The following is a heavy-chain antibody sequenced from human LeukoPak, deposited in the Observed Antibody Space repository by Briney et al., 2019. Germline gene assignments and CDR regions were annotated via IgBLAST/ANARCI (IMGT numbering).Heavy chain of an antibody. Sequence: PSGTLSLTCTVSGVSISSGGYYWSWIRQHPGKGLEWIGYIYYSGSTYYNPSLKSRVTISVDSSKNQFSLKLSSVTAADTAVYYCARDYGDYFDYWGQGTLVTVSS. V-gene: IGHV4-31*03. D-gene: IGHD4-17*01. CDR2: IYYSGST. CDR3: ARDYGDYFDY. CDR1: GVSISSGGYY. J-gene: IGHJ4*02.